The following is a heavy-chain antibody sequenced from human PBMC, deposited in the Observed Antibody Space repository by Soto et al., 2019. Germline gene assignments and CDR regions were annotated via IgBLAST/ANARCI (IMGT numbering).Heavy chain of an antibody. J-gene: IGHJ6*02. CDR3: ARARAAAGAYYYYGMDV. Sequence: ASVKVSCKASGYTFTSQDINWVRQATGQGLEWMGWMNPNSGNTGYEQKFQGRVTMTRNTSISTAYMELSSLRSEDTAMNYWARARAAAGAYYYYGMDVWGQGTTVTVSS. CDR2: MNPNSGNT. CDR1: GYTFTSQD. D-gene: IGHD6-13*01. V-gene: IGHV1-8*01.